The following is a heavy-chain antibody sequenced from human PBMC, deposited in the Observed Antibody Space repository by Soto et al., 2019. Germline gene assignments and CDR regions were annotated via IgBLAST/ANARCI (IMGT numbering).Heavy chain of an antibody. V-gene: IGHV3-21*01. CDR1: GFTFNTYD. Sequence: EVQLVESGGGLVKPGGSLRLSCAASGFTFNTYDMNWVRQAPGKGLEWVSSITTSSAYIYYADSLKGRITISRDNAKNSLFLQMNSLRAEDMAVYYCVRSGTARLLRHSWFDTWGQGTLFTVSS. J-gene: IGHJ5*02. CDR2: ITTSSAYI. CDR3: VRSGTARLLRHSWFDT. D-gene: IGHD2-21*01.